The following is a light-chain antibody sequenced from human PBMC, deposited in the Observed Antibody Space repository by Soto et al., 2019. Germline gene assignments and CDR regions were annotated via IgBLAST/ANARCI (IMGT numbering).Light chain of an antibody. V-gene: IGKV3-15*01. CDR1: QSVYNN. CDR3: QQCRNWPPT. J-gene: IGKJ4*01. CDR2: DAS. Sequence: EIVMTQSPATLSLSPGEGATLSCKASQSVYNNLAWYQQRPGQPPRLLIYDASTRATGISARFSGSGYGTEFTLTISSLQSEDFAVYFCQQCRNWPPTFGGGTKVEIK.